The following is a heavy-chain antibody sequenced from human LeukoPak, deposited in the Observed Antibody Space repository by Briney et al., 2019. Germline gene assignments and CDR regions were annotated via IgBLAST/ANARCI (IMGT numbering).Heavy chain of an antibody. CDR3: ARSEGVVVPAAIHPYWYFDL. CDR1: GGTFSSYA. V-gene: IGHV1-69*05. Sequence: GASVKVSCKASGGTFSSYAISWVRQAPGQGLEWMGGIIPIFGTANYAQKFQGRVTITTDESTSTAYMELSSLRSEDTAVYYCARSEGVVVPAAIHPYWYFDLWGRGTLVTVSS. CDR2: IIPIFGTA. D-gene: IGHD2-2*01. J-gene: IGHJ2*01.